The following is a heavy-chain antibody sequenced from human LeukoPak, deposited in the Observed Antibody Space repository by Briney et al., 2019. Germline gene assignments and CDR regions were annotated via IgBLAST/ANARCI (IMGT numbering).Heavy chain of an antibody. D-gene: IGHD3-10*01. CDR1: GDSINSYY. Sequence: PSETLFLTCTVSGDSINSYYWTWIRQPAGKGLEWIGRIYSSGSTTYNSSLKRRVTMSVDTAKSQFSLRLTSVTAADTAIYYCARDRYYGSGYYYVDVWGKGTTVTV. J-gene: IGHJ6*03. CDR2: IYSSGST. V-gene: IGHV4-4*07. CDR3: ARDRYYGSGYYYVDV.